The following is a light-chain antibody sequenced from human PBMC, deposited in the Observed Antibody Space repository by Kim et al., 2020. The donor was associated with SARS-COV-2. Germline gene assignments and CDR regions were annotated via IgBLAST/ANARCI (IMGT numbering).Light chain of an antibody. V-gene: IGKV3-15*01. J-gene: IGKJ4*01. CDR1: QGVSTN. CDR3: QQYNNWPPLT. Sequence: VSPWERATLSCRASQGVSTNLAWYQQKPGQAPRLLIYGASTRATGIPARFSGSGSGTEFTLTISSLQSEDFAVYYCQQYNNWPPLTFGGGTKLEIK. CDR2: GAS.